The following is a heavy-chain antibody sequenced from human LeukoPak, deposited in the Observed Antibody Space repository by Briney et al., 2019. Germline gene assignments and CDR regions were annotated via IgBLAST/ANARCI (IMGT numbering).Heavy chain of an antibody. CDR3: ANAGFCSSTTCYNPFDH. J-gene: IGHJ4*02. D-gene: IGHD2-2*02. CDR1: GFTFSSYA. V-gene: IGHV3-23*01. CDR2: ITGSGFTT. Sequence: GGSLRLSCAASGFTFSSYAMSWVRQAPGKGLEWVSGITGSGFTTFYANSVKGRFTISRGNSKNTLYLQMNSLRAEDTAVYYCANAGFCSSTTCYNPFDHWGQGTLVTVSS.